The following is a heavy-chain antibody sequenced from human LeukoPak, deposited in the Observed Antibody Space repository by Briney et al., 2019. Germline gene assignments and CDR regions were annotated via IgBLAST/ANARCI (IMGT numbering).Heavy chain of an antibody. D-gene: IGHD5-12*01. J-gene: IGHJ3*02. CDR1: GGSFSGSY. CDR3: ARRQWLRSRIWNAFDI. CDR2: INHSGST. V-gene: IGHV4-34*01. Sequence: SETLSLTCAVYGGSFSGSYWSWIRQPPGKGLEWIGEINHSGSTNYKLSLKSRVTISIDTSKSQFSLKLSSVTAADTAVYYCARRQWLRSRIWNAFDIWGQGTMVTVSS.